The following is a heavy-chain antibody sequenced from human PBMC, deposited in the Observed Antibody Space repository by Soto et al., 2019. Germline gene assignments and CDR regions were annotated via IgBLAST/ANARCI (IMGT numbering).Heavy chain of an antibody. J-gene: IGHJ4*02. D-gene: IGHD2-2*01. CDR2: VFYSGSS. V-gene: IGHV4-39*01. CDR3: ASRKSEELRSSGNCYFTY. Sequence: SETLSLTCTVSGDSISASNYYLRWIRPSPGKGLEWIGSVFYSGSSYYNPSLKSRVTISVDASRNQFSLRVNSVTAADTAVYYCASRKSEELRSSGNCYFTYRGQGTLVTVSS. CDR1: GDSISASNYY.